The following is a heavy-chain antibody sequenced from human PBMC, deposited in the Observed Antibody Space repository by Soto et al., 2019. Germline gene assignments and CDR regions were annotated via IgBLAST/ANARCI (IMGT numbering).Heavy chain of an antibody. Sequence: PAETLSLTCTVSGGSISSYYWSWIRQPAGKGLEWVGRIYTSSSTNYNPSLKSRVTISIATSKNQFSLQLSSVTAADTAVYYCARDSTAMHYCYSYYGMDLRGQGTLVTVSS. J-gene: IGHJ6*02. V-gene: IGHV4-4*07. D-gene: IGHD5-18*01. CDR1: GGSISSYY. CDR3: ARDSTAMHYCYSYYGMDL. CDR2: IYTSSST.